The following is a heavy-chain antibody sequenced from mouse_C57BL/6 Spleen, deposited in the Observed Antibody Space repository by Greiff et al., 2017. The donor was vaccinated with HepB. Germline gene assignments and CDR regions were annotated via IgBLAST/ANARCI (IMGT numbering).Heavy chain of an antibody. Sequence: QVQLQQSGAELVKPGASVKLSCKASGYTFTSYWMHWVKQRPGRGLEWIGRIDPNSGGTKYNEKFKSKATLTVDKPSSTAYMQLSSLTSEDSAVYYCARGYGSSYGYAMDYWGQGTSVTVSS. CDR1: GYTFTSYW. V-gene: IGHV1-72*01. D-gene: IGHD1-1*01. CDR2: IDPNSGGT. J-gene: IGHJ4*01. CDR3: ARGYGSSYGYAMDY.